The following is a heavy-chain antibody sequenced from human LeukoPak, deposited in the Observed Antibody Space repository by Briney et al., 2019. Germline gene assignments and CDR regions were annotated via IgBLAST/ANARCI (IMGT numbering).Heavy chain of an antibody. D-gene: IGHD3-3*01. CDR3: ARVHVGVLINYYYYYMDV. Sequence: PSETLSLTCSVSDYSITSGYYWGWIRQPLGKGLDWIGSASHSGSAYYNPSLKGRVTIATDTSENQFSLKLSSVTAADTAVYYCARVHVGVLINYYYYYMDVWGKGTPVTVSS. CDR2: ASHSGSA. CDR1: DYSITSGYY. V-gene: IGHV4-38-2*02. J-gene: IGHJ6*03.